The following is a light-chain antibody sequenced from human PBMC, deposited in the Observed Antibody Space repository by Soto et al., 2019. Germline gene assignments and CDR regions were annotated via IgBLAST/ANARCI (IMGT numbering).Light chain of an antibody. Sequence: QSVLTQPASVSGSAGQSITISCSGTMRDVGAYNLVSWYQQHPGTAPKLIIYEVRNRPSGISSRFSGSRSGNTASLTISGLQPEDEGDYYWSAHTARSTLVFGGGTKLTVL. V-gene: IGLV2-14*01. CDR3: SAHTARSTLV. CDR2: EVR. CDR1: MRDVGAYNL. J-gene: IGLJ3*02.